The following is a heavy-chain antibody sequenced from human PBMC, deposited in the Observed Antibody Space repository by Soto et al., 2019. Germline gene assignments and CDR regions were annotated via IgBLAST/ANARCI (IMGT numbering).Heavy chain of an antibody. D-gene: IGHD3-3*01. J-gene: IGHJ5*02. V-gene: IGHV1-8*01. CDR3: ARGLEWYRSLDP. CDR1: GYTFTSYD. CDR2: MNPNSGNT. Sequence: QVQLMQSGAEVKKPGASVKVSCKASGYTFTSYDINWVRQATGQGLEWMGWMNPNSGNTGYAQKFQGRVTMTRNTSISTAYMELSSLRSQDTTVYYCARGLEWYRSLDPWGQGTLVTVSS.